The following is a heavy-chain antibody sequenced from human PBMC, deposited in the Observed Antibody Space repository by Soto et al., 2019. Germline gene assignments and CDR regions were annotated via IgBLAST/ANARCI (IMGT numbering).Heavy chain of an antibody. CDR3: AREGRGYSYGLDY. CDR1: GGTFSSYA. J-gene: IGHJ4*02. Sequence: ASVKVSCKASGGTFSSYAISWVRQAPGQGLEWMGIINPSGGSTSYAQKFQGRVTMTRDTSTSTVYMELSSLRSEDTAVYYCAREGRGYSYGLDYWGQGTLVTVSS. D-gene: IGHD5-18*01. V-gene: IGHV1-46*01. CDR2: INPSGGST.